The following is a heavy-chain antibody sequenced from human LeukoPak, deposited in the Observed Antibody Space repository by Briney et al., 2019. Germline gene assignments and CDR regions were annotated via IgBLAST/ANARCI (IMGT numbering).Heavy chain of an antibody. CDR2: ISSSSSYI. D-gene: IGHD6-6*01. CDR1: GFTFSSYS. CDR3: AKLFTGYSSSNLGY. V-gene: IGHV3-21*01. J-gene: IGHJ4*02. Sequence: GGSLRLSCAASGFTFSSYSMNWVRQAPGKGLEWVSSISSSSSYIYYADSVKGRFTISRDKSKNTLYLQMNSLRAEDTALYYCAKLFTGYSSSNLGYWGQGTLVTVSS.